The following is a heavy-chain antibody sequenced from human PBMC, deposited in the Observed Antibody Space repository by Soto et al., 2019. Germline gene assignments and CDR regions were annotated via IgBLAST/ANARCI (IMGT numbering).Heavy chain of an antibody. Sequence: SETLSLTCTVSGGSISNFYWSWIRQPPGKGLEWIGYIYYSGDTNYNPSFESRVTMSVDTSRNQFSLKLSSVTAADTAVYYCARGTGSNTHWGQG. V-gene: IGHV4-59*01. CDR2: IYYSGDT. CDR3: ARGTGSNTH. J-gene: IGHJ4*02. CDR1: GGSISNFY. D-gene: IGHD3-9*01.